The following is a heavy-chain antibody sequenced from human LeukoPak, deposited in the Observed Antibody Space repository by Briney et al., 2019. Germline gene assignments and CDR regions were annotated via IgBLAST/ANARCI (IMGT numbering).Heavy chain of an antibody. CDR2: IYYSGST. D-gene: IGHD3-22*01. Sequence: PSETLSFTCTAAGGSISSYNWSWLRQPPGKGLEWMGFIYYSGSTNYNPSLKSRVTISVDTSKNQFSLKLSAVTAADTAVYYCARVGPYYYDSSAFDYWGQGTLVTVSS. V-gene: IGHV4-59*12. J-gene: IGHJ4*02. CDR1: GGSISSYN. CDR3: ARVGPYYYDSSAFDY.